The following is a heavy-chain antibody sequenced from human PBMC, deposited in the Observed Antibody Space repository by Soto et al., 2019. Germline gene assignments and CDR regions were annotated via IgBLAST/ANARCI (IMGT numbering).Heavy chain of an antibody. V-gene: IGHV3-74*01. J-gene: IGHJ4*02. D-gene: IGHD1-26*01. CDR2: INSDESTT. Sequence: GGSLRLSCAASGFTFSSYWMHWVRQAPGKGLVWVSRINSDESTTTYAGSVKGRFTISRDNAKNTLYLQMDSLRAEDTAVYYCTRSLVGPGPFDYWGQGTLVTVSS. CDR3: TRSLVGPGPFDY. CDR1: GFTFSSYW.